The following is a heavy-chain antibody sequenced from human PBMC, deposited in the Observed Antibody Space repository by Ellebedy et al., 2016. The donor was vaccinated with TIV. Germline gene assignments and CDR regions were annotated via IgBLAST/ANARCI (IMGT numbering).Heavy chain of an antibody. CDR1: GFSFRTYW. CDR2: IKQDGSEK. V-gene: IGHV3-7*04. Sequence: GESLKISCAASGFSFRTYWMSWVRQAPGKGLDWVAHIKQDGSEKYYVDSVKGRFTISRDNAKSSLYLQMNSLRAEDTAGYFCARDGPGRSTEWYFDLWGRGTLVTVSS. D-gene: IGHD5/OR15-5a*01. CDR3: ARDGPGRSTEWYFDL. J-gene: IGHJ2*01.